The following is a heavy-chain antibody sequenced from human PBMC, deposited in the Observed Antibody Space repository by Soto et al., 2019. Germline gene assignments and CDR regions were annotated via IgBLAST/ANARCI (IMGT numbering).Heavy chain of an antibody. CDR2: ISPSGNS. J-gene: IGHJ4*02. D-gene: IGHD1-26*01. CDR1: GASISDSKW. V-gene: IGHV4-4*02. CDR3: ANMGGTYYFN. Sequence: QVQLQESGPGLVKPSGTLSLTCAVSGASISDSKWWTWVRQSPGKGLEWIGEISPSGNSNYNPALKGRINISVDKSKNQFSLQLTSVTAADTAICYCANMGGTYYFNWGQGTLVTVSS.